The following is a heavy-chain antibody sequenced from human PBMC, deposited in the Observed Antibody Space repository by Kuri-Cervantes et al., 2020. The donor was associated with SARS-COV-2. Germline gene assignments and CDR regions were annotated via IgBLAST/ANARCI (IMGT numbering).Heavy chain of an antibody. V-gene: IGHV1-2*02. CDR2: INPNSGGT. J-gene: IGHJ4*02. CDR3: YCAPKEGFDS. Sequence: ASVKVSCKASGYTFTGYYMHWVRQAPGQELEWMGWINPNSGGTNYAQKFQGRVTMTRDTSISTVYMELSSLTSEDTAIYYCYCAPKEGFDSWGQGTLVTVSS. CDR1: GYTFTGYY. D-gene: IGHD2-8*02.